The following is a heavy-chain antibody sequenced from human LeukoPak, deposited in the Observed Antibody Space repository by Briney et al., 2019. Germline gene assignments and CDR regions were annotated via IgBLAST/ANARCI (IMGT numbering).Heavy chain of an antibody. CDR3: VKDRSGYYAYSFDV. V-gene: IGHV3-9*01. D-gene: IGHD5-18*01. Sequence: GRSLRLSCAASGLTFDVYAMHWVRQAPGQGLEWVSGINWNSGRIGYADSVKGRFTISRDNAKNSLFLQMNSLKVEDTALYYCVKDRSGYYAYSFDVWGQGTMVTVSS. J-gene: IGHJ3*01. CDR2: INWNSGRI. CDR1: GLTFDVYA.